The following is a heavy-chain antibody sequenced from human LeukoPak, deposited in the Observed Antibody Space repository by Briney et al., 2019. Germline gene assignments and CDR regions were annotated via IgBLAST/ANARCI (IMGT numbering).Heavy chain of an antibody. J-gene: IGHJ1*01. V-gene: IGHV3-21*01. D-gene: IGHD6-19*01. Sequence: GGSLRLSCAASGFTFSSYTMNWVRQAPGRGLECVSCISYSNNYINYADSVKGRFTIFRDNTKNSLYLQMNSLRAEDTAVYYCARERGSGWGGGIQHWGQGTLVTVSS. CDR2: ISYSNNYI. CDR1: GFTFSSYT. CDR3: ARERGSGWGGGIQH.